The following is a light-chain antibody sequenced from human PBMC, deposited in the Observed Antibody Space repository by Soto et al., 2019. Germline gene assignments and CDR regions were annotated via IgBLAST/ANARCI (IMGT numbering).Light chain of an antibody. J-gene: IGKJ1*01. CDR2: GVS. Sequence: DIQMTQSPSSLSASVGDRVTITCRASQGIRNGLGWYQQKPGKAPTRLIYGVSSLQSGVPSRFSGSGSGTEFTLTISSLQPEDFATYYCLQHNSYPPTFGQGTKVEGK. CDR1: QGIRNG. CDR3: LQHNSYPPT. V-gene: IGKV1-17*01.